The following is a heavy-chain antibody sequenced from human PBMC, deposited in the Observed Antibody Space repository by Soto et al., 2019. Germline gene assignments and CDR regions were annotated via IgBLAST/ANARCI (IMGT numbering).Heavy chain of an antibody. Sequence: EVVLLESGGGLVQPGGSLRLSCEVSGVAFSFYSMSWVRQAPGKGLEWVASISGNGGTTYYAASGKGRFTFSRDNSKNTVYLQMNSLRAEDTAVYYCAKVLFGFTYGKFDYWGQGTLVTVSS. D-gene: IGHD3-3*01. CDR2: ISGNGGTT. J-gene: IGHJ4*02. CDR3: AKVLFGFTYGKFDY. CDR1: GVAFSFYS. V-gene: IGHV3-23*01.